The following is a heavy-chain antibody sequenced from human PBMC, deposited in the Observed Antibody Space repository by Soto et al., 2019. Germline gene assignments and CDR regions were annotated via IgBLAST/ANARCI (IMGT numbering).Heavy chain of an antibody. D-gene: IGHD2-8*01. CDR3: ASPYCTNGVCPRGYYGMDV. V-gene: IGHV1-18*01. Sequence: QVQLVQSGAEVKKPGASVKVSCKASGYTFTSYGISWVRQAPGQGLEWMGWISAYNGNTNYAQKLQGRVTMTTDTSTSTAYMELRSLRSDDTAVYYCASPYCTNGVCPRGYYGMDVWGQGTTVTVSS. CDR2: ISAYNGNT. CDR1: GYTFTSYG. J-gene: IGHJ6*02.